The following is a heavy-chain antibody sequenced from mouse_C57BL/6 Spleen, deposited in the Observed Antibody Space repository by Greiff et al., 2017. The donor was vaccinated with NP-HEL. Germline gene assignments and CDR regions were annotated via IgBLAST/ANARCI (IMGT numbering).Heavy chain of an antibody. CDR2: IDPSDSYT. D-gene: IGHD1-1*01. Sequence: QVQLQQPGAELVKPGASVKLSCKASGYTFTSYWMQWVKQRPGQGLEWIGEIDPSDSYTNYNQKFKGKATLTVDTSSSTAYMQLSSLISEDSAVYYCARRSTVVEGYAMDYWGQGTSVTVSS. CDR1: GYTFTSYW. J-gene: IGHJ4*01. V-gene: IGHV1-50*01. CDR3: ARRSTVVEGYAMDY.